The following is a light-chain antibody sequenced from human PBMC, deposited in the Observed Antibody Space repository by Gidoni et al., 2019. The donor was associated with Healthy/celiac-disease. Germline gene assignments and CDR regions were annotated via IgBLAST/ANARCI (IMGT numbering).Light chain of an antibody. Sequence: DIVFTQSPGTLSLSPGERATLSCRASQSVSSSYLAWYQQKPGQAPRLLIYGASSRATGIPDRFSGSGSGTDFTLTISRLEPEDFAVYYCQQYGSSPWTFXQXTKVEIK. CDR2: GAS. CDR3: QQYGSSPWT. CDR1: QSVSSSY. V-gene: IGKV3-20*01. J-gene: IGKJ1*01.